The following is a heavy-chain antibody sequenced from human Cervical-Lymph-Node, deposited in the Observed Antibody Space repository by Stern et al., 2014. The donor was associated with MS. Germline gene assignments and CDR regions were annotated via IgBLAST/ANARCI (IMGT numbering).Heavy chain of an antibody. Sequence: VQLVESGAEVKKPGASLKVSCKASGYSFSDFYIHWVRQAPGQGLEWMGRINPKSGGTKYAQKFRGRVTMTSDTSSSTAHMELSRLTSDDTAMYYCTRGDLVIVSVVLGRFDPWGQGTLATVAS. CDR3: TRGDLVIVSVVLGRFDP. J-gene: IGHJ5*02. V-gene: IGHV1-2*06. CDR2: INPKSGGT. CDR1: GYSFSDFY. D-gene: IGHD2/OR15-2a*01.